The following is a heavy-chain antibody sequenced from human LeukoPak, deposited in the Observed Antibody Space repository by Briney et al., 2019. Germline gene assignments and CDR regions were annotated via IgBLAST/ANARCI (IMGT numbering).Heavy chain of an antibody. J-gene: IGHJ4*02. CDR1: GFTVSNFG. Sequence: GGSLRLSCAASGFTVSNFGISSVRQARGKWLEWGSTISATGGRTDYADSVKGRFTISRDNSKNTLSLQMSSLRAEDTAMYYCAQDPAGVVINWGQGSLVTVSS. V-gene: IGHV3-23*01. D-gene: IGHD3-3*01. CDR2: ISATGGRT. CDR3: AQDPAGVVIN.